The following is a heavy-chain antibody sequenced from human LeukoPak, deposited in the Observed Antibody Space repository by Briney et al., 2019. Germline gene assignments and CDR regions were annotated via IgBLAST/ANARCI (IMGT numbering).Heavy chain of an antibody. V-gene: IGHV1-24*01. CDR1: GYTLTELS. CDR3: ARLNDFWSGYYDYYGMDV. D-gene: IGHD3-3*01. Sequence: ASVKVSCKVSGYTLTELSMHWVRQAPGKGLEWMGGFDPEDGETIYAQKFQGRVTMTEDTSTDTAYMELRSLRSDDTAVYYCARLNDFWSGYYDYYGMDVWGQGTTVTVSS. CDR2: FDPEDGET. J-gene: IGHJ6*02.